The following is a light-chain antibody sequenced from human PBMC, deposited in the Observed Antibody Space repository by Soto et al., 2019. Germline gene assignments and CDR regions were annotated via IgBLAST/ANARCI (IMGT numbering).Light chain of an antibody. V-gene: IGKV3-20*01. CDR1: QSVSSSY. CDR3: QQYGSSPLVT. CDR2: GTS. Sequence: EIVLTQSPGTLSLSPGERATLSCRASQSVSSSYLAWYQQKPGQAPRLLIYGTSSRATGIPDKFSGSGSGTDFTLTISRLKPEDFAVYCCQQYGSSPLVTFGQGTRLEIK. J-gene: IGKJ5*01.